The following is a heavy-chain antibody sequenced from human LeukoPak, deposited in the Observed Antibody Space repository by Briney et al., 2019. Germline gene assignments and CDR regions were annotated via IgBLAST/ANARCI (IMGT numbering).Heavy chain of an antibody. D-gene: IGHD4-11*01. CDR2: IYPGDSDT. Sequence: GEALQISCKGSGYSFTSYWIGWLRQMPGKGLVWMGIIYPGDSDTRYSPSFQGQVTISADKSISTAYLQWSSLKASDTAMYYCARLQRAHNYVGLDYWGQGTLVTVSS. CDR3: ARLQRAHNYVGLDY. CDR1: GYSFTSYW. J-gene: IGHJ4*02. V-gene: IGHV5-51*01.